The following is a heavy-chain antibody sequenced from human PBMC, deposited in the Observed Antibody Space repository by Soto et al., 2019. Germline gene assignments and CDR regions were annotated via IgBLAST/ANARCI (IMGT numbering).Heavy chain of an antibody. CDR2: FTNSGADT. D-gene: IGHD6-19*01. CDR3: GKPRGGQWLCCADFHV. J-gene: IGHJ3*01. V-gene: IGHV3-23*01. CDR1: GFTFSDYA. Sequence: EVQLLESGGGLERPGGSLRLSCVASGFTFSDYAMTWVRQAPGQGLEWVSSFTNSGADTYYADSVRGRFTVSRDNSNNTLYLQLERLRGEVKGEYDCGKPRGGQWLCCADFHVWGQGTVVSVSS.